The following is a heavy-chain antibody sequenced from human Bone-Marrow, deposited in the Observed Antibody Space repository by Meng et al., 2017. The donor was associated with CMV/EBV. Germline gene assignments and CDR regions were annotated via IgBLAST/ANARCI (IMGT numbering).Heavy chain of an antibody. Sequence: GESLKISCAASGFTFSSYWMSWVRQAPGKGLEWVSYISSSSSTIYYADSVKGRFTISRDNAKNSLRLQMSSLRVEDTAVYYCASKESYFYDSNYYGMDVWGQGTTVTVSS. V-gene: IGHV3-48*04. CDR3: ASKESYFYDSNYYGMDV. D-gene: IGHD3-22*01. CDR1: GFTFSSYW. J-gene: IGHJ6*02. CDR2: ISSSSSTI.